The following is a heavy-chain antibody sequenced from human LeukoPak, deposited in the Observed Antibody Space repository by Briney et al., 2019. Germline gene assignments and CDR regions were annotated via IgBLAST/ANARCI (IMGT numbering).Heavy chain of an antibody. CDR2: MNLNSGNT. CDR1: GYTFTSYD. Sequence: ASVKVSCKASGYTFTSYDINWVRQATGQGLEWMGWMNLNSGNTGYAQKFQGRVTMTRNTSISTAYMELSSLRSEDTAVYYCARGDYDILTGLNWFDPWGQGTLVTVSS. D-gene: IGHD3-9*01. CDR3: ARGDYDILTGLNWFDP. V-gene: IGHV1-8*01. J-gene: IGHJ5*02.